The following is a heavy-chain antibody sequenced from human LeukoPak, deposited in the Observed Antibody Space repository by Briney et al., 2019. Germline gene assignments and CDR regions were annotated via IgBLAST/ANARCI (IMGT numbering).Heavy chain of an antibody. CDR1: GFSISNSA. Sequence: GGSLRLSCAASGFSISNSAMSWVRQAPGKGLEWVSLVVASSGSTFYADSVKGRFTISRDSSKNTLYLQMNSLRAEDMAVYYCAKGAYDYIEMGYFDYWGQGTLVTVSS. D-gene: IGHD5-12*01. J-gene: IGHJ4*02. CDR3: AKGAYDYIEMGYFDY. V-gene: IGHV3-23*01. CDR2: VVASSGST.